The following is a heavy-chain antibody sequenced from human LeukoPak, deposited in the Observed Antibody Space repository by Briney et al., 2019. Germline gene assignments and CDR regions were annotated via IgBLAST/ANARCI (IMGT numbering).Heavy chain of an antibody. CDR1: GFTFSSYT. CDR2: ISSSSSYI. J-gene: IGHJ4*02. CDR3: ARDSVVRGAPEFDY. D-gene: IGHD3-10*01. V-gene: IGHV3-21*01. Sequence: PGGSLRLSCAASGFTFSSYTMNWVRQAPGKGLEWVSSISSSSSYIYYADSVKGRFSISRDNAKNSLYLQMNSLRAEDTAVYYCARDSVVRGAPEFDYWGQGTLVTVSS.